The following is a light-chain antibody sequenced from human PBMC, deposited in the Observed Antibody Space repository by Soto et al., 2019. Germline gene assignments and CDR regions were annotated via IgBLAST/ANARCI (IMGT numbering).Light chain of an antibody. Sequence: QAVVTQESSLTVSPGGTVTLTCGSSTGDVTSGHFPYWFKQKPGQAPRTLIYETSNRHPWTPARFSGSLLGGKAALTLSGAQPEDEADYYCLFSYGGPRVFGGGTKLTVL. V-gene: IGLV7-46*01. CDR1: TGDVTSGHF. CDR3: LFSYGGPRV. CDR2: ETS. J-gene: IGLJ3*02.